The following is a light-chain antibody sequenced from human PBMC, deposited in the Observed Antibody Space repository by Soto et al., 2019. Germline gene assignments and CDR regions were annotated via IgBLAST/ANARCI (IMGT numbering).Light chain of an antibody. V-gene: IGLV2-14*01. Sequence: QSALTQPASVSASPGQSITISCTGTTSDVGGDKYVSWYQQHPGKAPKIMIYQVSNRPSGVSDRFSGSKTGNTASPTITGVQDEEEEAYYCCYYKSSRTYVVFGGGTKLTVL. CDR2: QVS. CDR3: CYYKSSRTYVV. CDR1: TSDVGGDKY. J-gene: IGLJ2*01.